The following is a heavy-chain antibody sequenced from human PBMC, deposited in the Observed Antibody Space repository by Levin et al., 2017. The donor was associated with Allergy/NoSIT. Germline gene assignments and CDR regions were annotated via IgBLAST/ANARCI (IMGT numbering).Heavy chain of an antibody. J-gene: IGHJ4*02. D-gene: IGHD1-26*01. Sequence: ASVKVSCKASGYTFTSYYMHWVRQAPGQGLEWMGIINPSGGSTSYAQKFQGRVTMTRDTSTSTVYMELSSLRSEDTAVYYCARDSSRPTTGRTEGYYFDYWGQGTLVTVSS. CDR2: INPSGGST. CDR3: ARDSSRPTTGRTEGYYFDY. CDR1: GYTFTSYY. V-gene: IGHV1-46*01.